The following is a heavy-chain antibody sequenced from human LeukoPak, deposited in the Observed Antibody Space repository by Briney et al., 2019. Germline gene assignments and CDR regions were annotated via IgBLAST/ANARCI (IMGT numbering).Heavy chain of an antibody. CDR2: IKQDGSEK. CDR3: ARGGGHGDYNYH. CDR1: GFTSSDYW. D-gene: IGHD3-9*01. J-gene: IGHJ5*02. V-gene: IGHV3-7*01. Sequence: GGSLRLSCAASGFTSSDYWMTWVRQAPGKGLECVANIKQDGSEKYYVDSVKGRFTISRDNAKNSLYLQMNNLRAEDTAVYYCARGGGHGDYNYHWGQGTLVTVSS.